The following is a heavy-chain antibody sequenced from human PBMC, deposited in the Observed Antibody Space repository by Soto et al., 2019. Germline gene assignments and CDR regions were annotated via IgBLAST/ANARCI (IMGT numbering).Heavy chain of an antibody. J-gene: IGHJ3*02. D-gene: IGHD1-26*01. CDR2: ISGSGGST. CDR1: GFTFSSYA. CDR3: AKDRGVMGATTRDAFDI. Sequence: GGSLRLSCAASGFTFSSYAMSWVRQAPGKGLEWVSAISGSGGSTYYADSVKGRFTISRDNSKNTLYLQMNSLRAEDTAVYYCAKDRGVMGATTRDAFDIWGQGTMVTVSS. V-gene: IGHV3-23*01.